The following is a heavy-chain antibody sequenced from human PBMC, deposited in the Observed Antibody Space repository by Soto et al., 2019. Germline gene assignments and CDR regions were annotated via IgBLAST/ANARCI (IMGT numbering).Heavy chain of an antibody. CDR1: GHVFTTYG. Sequence: QVQLVQSGAEVKKPGASVKVSCKASGHVFTTYGISWVRQAPGQGLEWMGWISAHNGNTNYAQKIQGRVTMTTDTSTSTVYMELRSLRSDDTAVYFCARVGGDNEYNALDIWGQGTMVTVSS. V-gene: IGHV1-18*01. D-gene: IGHD6-6*01. CDR3: ARVGGDNEYNALDI. J-gene: IGHJ3*02. CDR2: ISAHNGNT.